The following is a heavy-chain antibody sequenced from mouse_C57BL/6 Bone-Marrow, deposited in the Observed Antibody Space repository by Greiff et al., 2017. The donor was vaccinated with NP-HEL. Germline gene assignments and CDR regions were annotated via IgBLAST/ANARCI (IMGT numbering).Heavy chain of an antibody. CDR3: ARFPVYGYNAWFAY. CDR2: IFPGDGDT. D-gene: IGHD2-2*01. J-gene: IGHJ3*01. CDR1: GYAFSSYW. Sequence: VQLQQSGAELVKPGASVKISCKASGYAFSSYWMNWVKQRPGKGLEWIGQIFPGDGDTNYNGKFKGKATLTADKSSSTAYMPLSSLTSEDSAVYVCARFPVYGYNAWFAYWGQGTLVTVSA. V-gene: IGHV1-80*01.